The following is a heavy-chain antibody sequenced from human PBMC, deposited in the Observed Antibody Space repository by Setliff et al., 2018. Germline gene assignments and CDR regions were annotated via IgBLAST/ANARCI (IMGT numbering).Heavy chain of an antibody. CDR1: GYSISSGYY. D-gene: IGHD4-4*01. J-gene: IGHJ6*03. CDR2: INHSGST. V-gene: IGHV4-34*01. CDR3: ARAYSYYYYYMDV. Sequence: SETLSLTCAVSGYSISSGYYWSWIRQPPGKGLEWIGEINHSGSTNYNPSLKSRVTISVDTSKNQFSLKLSSVTAADTAVYYCARAYSYYYYYMDVWGKGTTVTGLL.